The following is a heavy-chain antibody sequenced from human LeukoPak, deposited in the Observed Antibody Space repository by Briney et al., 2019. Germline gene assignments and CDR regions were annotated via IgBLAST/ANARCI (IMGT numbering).Heavy chain of an antibody. CDR1: GFVFNKYW. CDR3: TRDGAGTTPLDY. CDR2: IKTDGKNV. J-gene: IGHJ4*02. D-gene: IGHD1-14*01. Sequence: GGSLRLSCAASGFVFNKYWMHWVRQAPGKGLVWVSAIKTDGKNVGYADFVRGRFTISRDDAKNTLYLEMSSLTAEDTAVYYCTRDGAGTTPLDYWGQGTLVTVSS. V-gene: IGHV3-74*01.